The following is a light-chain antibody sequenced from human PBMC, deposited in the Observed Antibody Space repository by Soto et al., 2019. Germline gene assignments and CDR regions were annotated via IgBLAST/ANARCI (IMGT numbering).Light chain of an antibody. CDR2: AIS. Sequence: DIQMTQSPSSLSASVGDRVTITCRASQDISNYLVWLQQKPGKAPESLIYAISNLEGGVPSRFSGGGSGSDFTLTIAGLQPEDFGTYYCQQYMTYPITFGQGTRLDIK. J-gene: IGKJ5*01. V-gene: IGKV1-16*01. CDR1: QDISNY. CDR3: QQYMTYPIT.